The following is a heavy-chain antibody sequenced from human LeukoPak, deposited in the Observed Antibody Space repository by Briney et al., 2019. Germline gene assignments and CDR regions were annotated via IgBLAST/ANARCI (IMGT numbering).Heavy chain of an antibody. J-gene: IGHJ5*02. CDR3: AKGGWQSWFDP. CDR1: GFTFSNYA. V-gene: IGHV3-23*01. Sequence: GGSLRLSCAASGFTFSNYAMNWVRQAPGKGLEWVSTISGNGAGTYYADSVKGRFTISRDNSKNTLYLQMNSRRAEDTAVYYCAKGGWQSWFDPWRQGTLVTVSS. D-gene: IGHD6-19*01. CDR2: ISGNGAGT.